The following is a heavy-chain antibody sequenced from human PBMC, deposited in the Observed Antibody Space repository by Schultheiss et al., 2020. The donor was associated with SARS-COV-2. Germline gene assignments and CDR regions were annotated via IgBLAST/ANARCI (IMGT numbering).Heavy chain of an antibody. CDR2: ISWNSGSI. V-gene: IGHV3-9*01. Sequence: SLKISCAASGFTFDDYAMHWVRQAPGKGLEWVSGISWNSGSIEYADSVKGRFTISRDNSKNTLYLQMNSLRAEDTALYYCAKDRGSSGWYTDFDYWGQGTLVTVSS. D-gene: IGHD6-19*01. J-gene: IGHJ4*02. CDR3: AKDRGSSGWYTDFDY. CDR1: GFTFDDYA.